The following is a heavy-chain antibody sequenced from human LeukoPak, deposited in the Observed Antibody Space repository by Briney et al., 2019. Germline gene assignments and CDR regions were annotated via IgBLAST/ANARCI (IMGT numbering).Heavy chain of an antibody. D-gene: IGHD2-2*01. CDR2: MNPNSGNT. J-gene: IGHJ5*02. CDR1: GYTFTSYD. CDR3: ARAYCSSTSCYLHNWFDP. Sequence: ASVKVSCKASGYTFTSYDINWVRQATGQELEWMGWMNPNSGNTSYAQKFQGRVTMTRNTSISTAYMELSSLRSEDTAVYDCARAYCSSTSCYLHNWFDPWGQGTLVTVSS. V-gene: IGHV1-8*01.